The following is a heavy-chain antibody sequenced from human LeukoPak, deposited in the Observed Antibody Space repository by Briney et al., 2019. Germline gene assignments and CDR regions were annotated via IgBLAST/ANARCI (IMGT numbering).Heavy chain of an antibody. J-gene: IGHJ6*03. CDR1: GFTFSSYA. Sequence: QSGGSLRLSCAASGFTFSSYAMSWVRQAPGKGLEWVALMWADGMDKDYKDSVKGRFTVSRDNSKNTLFLQMTSLRAEDTAVYYCAKGLKSCTHTSCYENTYYMDVWGKGTSVTVSS. D-gene: IGHD2-2*01. V-gene: IGHV3-33*06. CDR3: AKGLKSCTHTSCYENTYYMDV. CDR2: MWADGMDK.